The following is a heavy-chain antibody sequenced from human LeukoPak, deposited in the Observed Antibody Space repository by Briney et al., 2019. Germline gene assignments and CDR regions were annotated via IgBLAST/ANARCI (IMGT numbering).Heavy chain of an antibody. V-gene: IGHV4-30-4*08. Sequence: PSETLSLTCAVYGGSFSGYYWSWIRQPPGKGLEWIGYIYYSGSTYYNPSLKSRVTISVDTSKNQFSLKLSSVTAADTAVYYCARESSSSSFWLDYWGQGTLVTVSS. D-gene: IGHD6-6*01. J-gene: IGHJ4*02. CDR1: GGSFSGYY. CDR3: ARESSSSSFWLDY. CDR2: IYYSGST.